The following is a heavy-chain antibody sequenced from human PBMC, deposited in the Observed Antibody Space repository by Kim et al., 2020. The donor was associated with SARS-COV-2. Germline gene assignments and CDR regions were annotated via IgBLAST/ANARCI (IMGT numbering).Heavy chain of an antibody. CDR2: IYWDGDK. D-gene: IGHD5-12*01. V-gene: IGHV2-5*02. Sequence: SGPTLVKPTQTLTLTCTLSGFSLSAVGEGVGWIRQPPGKALEWLAVIYWDGDKRYSPSLRTRLTITKDTSKKEVVLTVTNMDPVDTATYFCAHKRWGATIDSWGQGMLVTVPS. J-gene: IGHJ4*02. CDR1: GFSLSAVGEG. CDR3: AHKRWGATIDS.